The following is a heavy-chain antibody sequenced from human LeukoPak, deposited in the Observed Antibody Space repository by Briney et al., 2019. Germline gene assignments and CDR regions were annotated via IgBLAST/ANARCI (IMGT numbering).Heavy chain of an antibody. J-gene: IGHJ4*02. CDR1: GYTFTSYG. CDR2: ISAYNGNT. D-gene: IGHD3-10*01. CDR3: ARDEDYYGSGSYWDY. Sequence: ASVKVSCKASGYTFTSYGISCVRQAPGQGLEWMGWISAYNGNTNYAQKLQGRVTMTTDTSTSTAYMELRSLRSDDTAVYYCARDEDYYGSGSYWDYWGQGTLVTVSS. V-gene: IGHV1-18*01.